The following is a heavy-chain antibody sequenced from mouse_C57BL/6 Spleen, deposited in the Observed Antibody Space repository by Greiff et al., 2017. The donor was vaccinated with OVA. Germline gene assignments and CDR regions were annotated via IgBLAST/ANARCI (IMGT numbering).Heavy chain of an antibody. D-gene: IGHD2-1*01. Sequence: VQLKESGGDLVKPGGSLKLSCAASGFTFSSSGMSWVRQTPDKRLEWVATISSGGSYTYYPASVKGRFTISRDNAKNTLYLQMSSLKSEDTAMYYCARLFYSYAMDYWGQGTSVTVSS. CDR1: GFTFSSSG. V-gene: IGHV5-6*01. CDR3: ARLFYSYAMDY. CDR2: ISSGGSYT. J-gene: IGHJ4*01.